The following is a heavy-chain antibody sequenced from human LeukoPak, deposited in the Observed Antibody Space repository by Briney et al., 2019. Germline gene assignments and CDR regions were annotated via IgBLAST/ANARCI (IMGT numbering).Heavy chain of an antibody. V-gene: IGHV3-30*03. CDR3: SPTRLVGRWLDY. D-gene: IGHD1-1*01. J-gene: IGHJ4*02. CDR2: ISFDGKYK. Sequence: GGSLRLSCAASGFTFSKYGMNWVRQAPGKGLEWVALISFDGKYKYYGDSVKGRFTISRDNSKNMVYLHLNRVRDEDTAVYYCSPTRLVGRWLDYWGPGTLVTVSS. CDR1: GFTFSKYG.